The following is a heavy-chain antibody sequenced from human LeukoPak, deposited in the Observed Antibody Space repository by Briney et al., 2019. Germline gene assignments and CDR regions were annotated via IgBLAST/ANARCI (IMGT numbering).Heavy chain of an antibody. V-gene: IGHV3-7*01. CDR2: IKQDGSEK. D-gene: IGHD6-19*01. CDR3: ARDSSTRSDWSSWYFDL. J-gene: IGHJ2*01. Sequence: GGSLRLSCAASGFTFSTYWMNWVRQVPVKGLEWVANIKQDGSEKYYVDSVKGRFTISRDNAKNSLYLQMNSLRAEDTAVYYCARDSSTRSDWSSWYFDLWGRGTRVTVSS. CDR1: GFTFSTYW.